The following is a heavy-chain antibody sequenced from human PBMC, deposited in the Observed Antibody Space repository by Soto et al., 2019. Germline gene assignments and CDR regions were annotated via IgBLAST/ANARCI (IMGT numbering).Heavy chain of an antibody. Sequence: EVQLLESGGGLVHPGGSLRLSCEVSEFTFSSYAMSWVRQAPGKGLEWVSTISGSGVSTYYGDSVKGRFTISRDNSKNKLYLQMNSLRVEDTAMYYCAKDRGVVVVVTTGGAFDLWGQGTMVTVSS. CDR3: AKDRGVVVVVTTGGAFDL. CDR1: EFTFSSYA. D-gene: IGHD3-22*01. V-gene: IGHV3-23*01. J-gene: IGHJ3*01. CDR2: ISGSGVST.